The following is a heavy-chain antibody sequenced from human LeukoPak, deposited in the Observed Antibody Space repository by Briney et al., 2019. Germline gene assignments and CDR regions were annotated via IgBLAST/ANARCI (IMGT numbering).Heavy chain of an antibody. Sequence: GGSLRLSCAASGFTFSNYAMSWVRQAPGKGLEWVSVISGSGASTYYADSVKGRFTISRDNSKNTLYLQMNSLRAEDTAVYYCARHPTRGGDGWFDPWGQGTLVTVSS. CDR1: GFTFSNYA. CDR3: ARHPTRGGDGWFDP. V-gene: IGHV3-23*01. J-gene: IGHJ5*02. D-gene: IGHD2-21*02. CDR2: ISGSGAST.